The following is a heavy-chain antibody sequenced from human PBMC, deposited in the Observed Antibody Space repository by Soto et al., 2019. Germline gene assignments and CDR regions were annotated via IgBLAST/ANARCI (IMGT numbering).Heavy chain of an antibody. CDR2: ISYDGSTK. Sequence: VGSLRLSCAGSGFSFSSHAINWVRQAPGKGLEWVAVISYDGSTKFYADSVKGRFTISRDNSENTVYLELNGLRGEDTGLYYCARAQSSTVITSSQFDPWGRGTLVTVSS. J-gene: IGHJ5*02. CDR3: ARAQSSTVITSSQFDP. CDR1: GFSFSSHA. V-gene: IGHV3-30-3*01. D-gene: IGHD4-17*01.